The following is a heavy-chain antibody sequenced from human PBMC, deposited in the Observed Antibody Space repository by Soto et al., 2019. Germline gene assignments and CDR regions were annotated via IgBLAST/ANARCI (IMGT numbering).Heavy chain of an antibody. V-gene: IGHV4-39*01. CDR2: IFYLGSS. D-gene: IGHD3-3*02. J-gene: IGHJ5*02. CDR3: ARHSLALRKNNWFDP. CDR1: GDSIISSDFY. Sequence: SETLSLTCTVSGDSIISSDFYWGWVRQPPGKGLEWIGSIFYLGSSYYNPSLKSRVTMSVDTSKNQFSLRLRSVTAADTALYFCARHSLALRKNNWFDPWGQGIMVTVSS.